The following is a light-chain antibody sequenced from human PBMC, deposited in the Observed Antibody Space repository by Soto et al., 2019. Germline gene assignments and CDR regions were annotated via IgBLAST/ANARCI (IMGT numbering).Light chain of an antibody. CDR3: QQYNSYSL. J-gene: IGKJ3*01. Sequence: DIQMTQSPSTLSASVGDRVTITCRASQSISSWVAWYQQKPGKAPKLLIYDASSLESGVPSRFSGSGSGTEFTLTSSSLQPDDFATYYCQQYNSYSLFGPGTKVDIK. V-gene: IGKV1-5*01. CDR1: QSISSW. CDR2: DAS.